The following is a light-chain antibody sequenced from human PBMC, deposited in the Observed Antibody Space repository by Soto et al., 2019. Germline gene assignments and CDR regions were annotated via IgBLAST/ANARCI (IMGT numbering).Light chain of an antibody. CDR3: AGWEDSLNGVG. CDR1: SSEIESYNL. Sequence: QSALTQPASVSGSPGQSITISCTGSSSEIESYNLVSWYQQYPGKAPKLMIFEVLKRPSGVSHRFSGSKSANTASLAISGLRSEDEADYYCAGWEDSLNGVGFGGGTQLTVL. J-gene: IGLJ2*01. CDR2: EVL. V-gene: IGLV2-14*02.